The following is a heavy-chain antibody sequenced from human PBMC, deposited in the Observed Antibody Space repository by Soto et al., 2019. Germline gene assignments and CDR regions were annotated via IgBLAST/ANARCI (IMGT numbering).Heavy chain of an antibody. Sequence: ESLKVSCKGXGYTFTNYWIGWVRQMPGKGLEWMGIIYPGDSDTKYNPSFQGQVTISADKSITTTYLRWTSLKASDTAIYYCAASIFYYGMDVWGQGTTVTVSS. CDR3: AASIFYYGMDV. J-gene: IGHJ6*02. CDR2: IYPGDSDT. CDR1: GYTFTNYW. V-gene: IGHV5-51*01.